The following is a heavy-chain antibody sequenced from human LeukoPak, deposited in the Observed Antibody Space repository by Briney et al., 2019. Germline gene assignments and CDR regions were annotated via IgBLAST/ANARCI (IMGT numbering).Heavy chain of an antibody. CDR1: GFTFSSYS. V-gene: IGHV3-21*01. CDR3: ARGLWGSRSGVDY. J-gene: IGHJ4*02. Sequence: TGGSLRLSCAASGFTFSSYSMIWVRQAPGKGLEWVSSISSSSSYIYYADSVKGRFTISRDNAKNSLYLQMNSLRAEDTAVYYCARGLWGSRSGVDYWGQGTLVTVSS. CDR2: ISSSSSYI. D-gene: IGHD3-16*01.